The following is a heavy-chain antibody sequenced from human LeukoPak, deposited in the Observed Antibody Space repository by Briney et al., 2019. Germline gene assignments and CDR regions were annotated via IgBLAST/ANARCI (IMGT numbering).Heavy chain of an antibody. D-gene: IGHD2-15*01. CDR1: GGTFSSYA. J-gene: IGHJ4*02. CDR3: AAYCSGGSCCSLGLG. Sequence: ASVKVSCKASGGTFSSYAISWVRQAPGQGLEWMGGIIPIFGTAKYAQKFQGRVTITTDESTSTAYMELSSLRSEDTAVYYCAAYCSGGSCCSLGLGWGQGTLVTVSS. V-gene: IGHV1-69*05. CDR2: IIPIFGTA.